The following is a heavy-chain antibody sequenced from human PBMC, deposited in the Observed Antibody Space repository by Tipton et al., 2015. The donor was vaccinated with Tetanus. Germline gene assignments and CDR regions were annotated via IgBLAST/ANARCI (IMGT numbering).Heavy chain of an antibody. Sequence: GSLRLSCAASGFTLSDYYMSWIRQAPGKGLEWLSYISSSGATINYAESVKGRFSVSRDNSRSTLYLQMNSLRAEDTAVYYCARGSSPISGVIIIPNYFDSWGRGTLVTVSS. D-gene: IGHD3-3*01. CDR1: GFTLSDYY. CDR2: ISSSGATI. J-gene: IGHJ4*02. V-gene: IGHV3-11*04. CDR3: ARGSSPISGVIIIPNYFDS.